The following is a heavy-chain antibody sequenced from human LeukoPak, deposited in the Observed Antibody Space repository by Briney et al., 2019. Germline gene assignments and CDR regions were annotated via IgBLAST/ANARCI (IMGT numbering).Heavy chain of an antibody. Sequence: GGSLRLSCAASGFTFSSYEINWVRQAPGKGLEGVSYISLSGSTIYYADPVKGPFPISRDNAKNSLYLQMNSRSAEDTAVDYYARARAAGATMTRGPDDFDYWGQGTLVTVSS. CDR3: ARARAAGATMTRGPDDFDY. CDR1: GFTFSSYE. V-gene: IGHV3-48*03. D-gene: IGHD5-24*01. CDR2: ISLSGSTI. J-gene: IGHJ4*02.